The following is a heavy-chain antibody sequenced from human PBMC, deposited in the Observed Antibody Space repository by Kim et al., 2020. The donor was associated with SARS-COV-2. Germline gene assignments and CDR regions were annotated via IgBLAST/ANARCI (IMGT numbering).Heavy chain of an antibody. J-gene: IGHJ3*02. D-gene: IGHD3-22*01. Sequence: RYSPSLKSRLTMTKDTSKNQVVLTMTNMDPVDTATYYCAHSYYDIGAFDIWGQGTMVTVSS. CDR3: AHSYYDIGAFDI. V-gene: IGHV2-5*01.